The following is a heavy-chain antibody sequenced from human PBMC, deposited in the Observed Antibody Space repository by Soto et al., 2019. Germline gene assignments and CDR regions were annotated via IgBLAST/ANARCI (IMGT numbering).Heavy chain of an antibody. Sequence: GGSLRLSCVASGFIMTDHYIDWVRQAPGKGLEWVGRTKSKADSFTTEYAASVKGRLTISRDESRNTLYLGMNSLKVEDTAVYYCVRWRPGAADCWGQGTLVTVSS. V-gene: IGHV3-72*01. J-gene: IGHJ4*02. D-gene: IGHD2-15*01. CDR1: GFIMTDHY. CDR3: VRWRPGAADC. CDR2: TKSKADSFTT.